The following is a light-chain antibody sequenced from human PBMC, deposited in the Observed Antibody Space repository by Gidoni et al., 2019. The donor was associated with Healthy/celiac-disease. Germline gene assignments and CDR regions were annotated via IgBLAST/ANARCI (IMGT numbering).Light chain of an antibody. CDR3: QQRSNWRT. CDR2: DAS. CDR1: QSVSSY. V-gene: IGKV3-11*01. J-gene: IGKJ4*01. Sequence: EIVLTQSPATLSLSPGERATLSCRASQSVSSYLAWYQQKPGQAPRLLIYDASNRATGIPARFSGSGSGTDFTLNISSLEPEEFAVYYCQQRSNWRTFGGGTKVEIK.